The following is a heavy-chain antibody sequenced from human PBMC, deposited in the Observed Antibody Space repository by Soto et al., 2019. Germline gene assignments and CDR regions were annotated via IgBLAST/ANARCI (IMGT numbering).Heavy chain of an antibody. CDR1: GFTFSAYA. V-gene: IGHV3-49*04. CDR3: TRAQCGGDCFPFPSFDY. Sequence: PWGSLRLSCIASGFTFSAYAMSWVRLAPGKGLELIGFIRSRVFGGTAEYAASMKGRFTISRDDSKSIVYLEVSILKTEDTAVYYCTRAQCGGDCFPFPSFDYWGQGTLVTVSS. CDR2: IRSRVFGGTA. D-gene: IGHD2-21*02. J-gene: IGHJ4*02.